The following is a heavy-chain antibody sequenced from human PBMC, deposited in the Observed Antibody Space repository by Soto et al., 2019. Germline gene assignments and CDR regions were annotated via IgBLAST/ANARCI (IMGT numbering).Heavy chain of an antibody. Sequence: GSLRLSCAASGFTFSSYSMNWVRQAPGKGLEWVSSISSSSSYIYYADSVKGRFTISRDNAKNSLYLQMNSLRAEDTAVYYCARDYIVGPCFDYWGQGTLVTVSS. CDR3: ARDYIVGPCFDY. J-gene: IGHJ4*02. D-gene: IGHD2-15*01. CDR1: GFTFSSYS. V-gene: IGHV3-21*01. CDR2: ISSSSSYI.